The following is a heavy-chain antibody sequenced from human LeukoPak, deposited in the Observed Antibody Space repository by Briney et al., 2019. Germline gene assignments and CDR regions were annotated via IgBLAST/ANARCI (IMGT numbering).Heavy chain of an antibody. CDR1: GFTFSSYA. Sequence: GGSLRLSCAASGFTFSSYAMSWVRQAPGQGLEWVSAISGSGGSTYYADSVKGRFTISRDNAQNSLYLQMNGLRVEDTAVYYCTRRLDDWGQGTLVTVSS. CDR2: ISGSGGST. D-gene: IGHD3-16*01. CDR3: TRRLDD. J-gene: IGHJ4*02. V-gene: IGHV3-23*01.